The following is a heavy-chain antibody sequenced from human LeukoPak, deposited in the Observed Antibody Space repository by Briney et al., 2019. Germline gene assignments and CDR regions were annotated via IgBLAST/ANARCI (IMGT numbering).Heavy chain of an antibody. D-gene: IGHD2-2*01. CDR2: ISAYNGNT. V-gene: IGHV1-18*01. Sequence: ASVKVSCKASGYTFTSYGISWVRQAPGQGLEWMGWISAYNGNTNYAQKLQGRVTMTTDTSTSTAYMELRSLRSDDTAVYYCARDCTSTSCSPTDYYYGMDVWGQGTTVTVSS. J-gene: IGHJ6*02. CDR3: ARDCTSTSCSPTDYYYGMDV. CDR1: GYTFTSYG.